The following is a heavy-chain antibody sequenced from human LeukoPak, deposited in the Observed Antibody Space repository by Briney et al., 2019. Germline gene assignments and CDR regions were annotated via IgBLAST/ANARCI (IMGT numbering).Heavy chain of an antibody. CDR3: ASGVPVEY. Sequence: PGGSLRLSCAASGFTFSIYTMNWVRQAPGRGLEWVSSIYSGSGYIHYADSVRGRFTISRDEFTNTLYLQMNSLRGEDTAVYYCASGVPVEYWGQGTLVTVSS. CDR1: GFTFSIYT. J-gene: IGHJ4*02. V-gene: IGHV3-21*01. D-gene: IGHD2-8*01. CDR2: IYSGSGYI.